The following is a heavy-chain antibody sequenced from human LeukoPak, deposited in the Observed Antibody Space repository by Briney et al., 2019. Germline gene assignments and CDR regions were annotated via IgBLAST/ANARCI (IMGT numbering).Heavy chain of an antibody. J-gene: IGHJ4*02. CDR3: ARVLFYSSGNKSNRVDY. V-gene: IGHV1-2*02. Sequence: GASVKVSCKASGYTFTGYYIHWVRQAPGQGLEWMGWTNPNSGGTNNAQKFQGRVTMTRDTSISTAYMELSRLRSDDTAVYYCARVLFYSSGNKSNRVDYWGQGTLVTVSS. D-gene: IGHD6-19*01. CDR1: GYTFTGYY. CDR2: TNPNSGGT.